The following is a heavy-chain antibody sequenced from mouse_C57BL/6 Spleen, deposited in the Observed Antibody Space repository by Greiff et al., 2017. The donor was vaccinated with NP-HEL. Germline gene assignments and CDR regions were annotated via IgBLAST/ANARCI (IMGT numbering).Heavy chain of an antibody. V-gene: IGHV1-26*01. CDR2: INPNNGGT. J-gene: IGHJ3*01. CDR3: ASSKLSYSNFAWFAY. D-gene: IGHD2-5*01. CDR1: GYTFTDYY. Sequence: EVQLQQSGPELVKPGASVKISCKASGYTFTDYYMNWVKQSHGKSLEWIGDINPNNGGTSYNQKFKGKATLTVDKSSSTAYMELRSLTSEDSAVYYCASSKLSYSNFAWFAYWGQGTLVTVSA.